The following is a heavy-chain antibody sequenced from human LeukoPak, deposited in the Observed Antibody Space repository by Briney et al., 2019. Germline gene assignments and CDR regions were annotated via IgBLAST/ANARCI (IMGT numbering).Heavy chain of an antibody. D-gene: IGHD2-2*01. Sequence: ASVKVSCKASGYTFTGYYMHWVRQAPGQGLEWMGRINPNSGGTNYAQKFQGRVTMTRDTSISTAYMELSRLRSDDTAVYYCARVLPAAAEYYFDYWGQGTLVTFSS. CDR3: ARVLPAAAEYYFDY. V-gene: IGHV1-2*06. CDR2: INPNSGGT. CDR1: GYTFTGYY. J-gene: IGHJ4*02.